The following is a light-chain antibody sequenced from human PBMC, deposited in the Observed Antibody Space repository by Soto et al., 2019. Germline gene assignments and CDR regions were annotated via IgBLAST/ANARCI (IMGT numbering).Light chain of an antibody. CDR1: QSLLHSNGYNY. V-gene: IGKV2-28*01. CDR3: MQALQTSLT. Sequence: DIVMTQSPLSLPVTPGEPASIACRSSQSLLHSNGYNYLGWYLQKPGQSPQLLIYLGSNRASGVPDRFSGSGSGTDFTLKISRVEAEDVGVYYGMQALQTSLTFGGGTKVEIK. J-gene: IGKJ4*01. CDR2: LGS.